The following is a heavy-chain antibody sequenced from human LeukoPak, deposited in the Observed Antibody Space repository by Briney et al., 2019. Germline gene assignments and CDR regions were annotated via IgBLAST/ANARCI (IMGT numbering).Heavy chain of an antibody. CDR3: AKDRGASGETAMVY. Sequence: GGSLRLSCAASGFTFSSYGMSWVRQAPGKGPEWVSAISGSGGSTYYADSVKGRFTISRDNSKNTLYLQMNSLRAEDTAVYYCAKDRGASGETAMVYWGQGTLVTVSS. CDR2: ISGSGGST. V-gene: IGHV3-23*01. J-gene: IGHJ4*02. D-gene: IGHD5-18*01. CDR1: GFTFSSYG.